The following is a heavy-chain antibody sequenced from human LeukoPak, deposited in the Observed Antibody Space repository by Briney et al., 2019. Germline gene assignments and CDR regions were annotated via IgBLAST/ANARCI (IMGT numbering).Heavy chain of an antibody. Sequence: PSQTLSLTCTVSGGSINSGSYYWTWIRQPAGKGLEWIGRIYTSGSTNYNPSLKSRVTMSVDTSKNQFSLKLSSVTAADTAVYYCARGEESGFRWNYWGQGTLVTVSS. V-gene: IGHV4-61*02. CDR1: GGSINSGSYY. CDR3: ARGEESGFRWNY. D-gene: IGHD1-26*01. CDR2: IYTSGST. J-gene: IGHJ4*02.